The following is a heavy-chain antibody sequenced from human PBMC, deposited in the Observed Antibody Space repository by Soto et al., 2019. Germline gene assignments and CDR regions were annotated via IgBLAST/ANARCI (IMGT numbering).Heavy chain of an antibody. CDR3: ARLLWSRGDWFDP. CDR2: IYYSGST. D-gene: IGHD3-10*01. Sequence: SETLSLTCTVSGGSISSYYWSRIRQPPGKGLEWIGYIYYSGSTNYNPSLKSRVTISVDTSKNQFSLKLSSVTAADTAVYYCARLLWSRGDWFDPWGQGTLVTVSS. CDR1: GGSISSYY. J-gene: IGHJ5*02. V-gene: IGHV4-59*08.